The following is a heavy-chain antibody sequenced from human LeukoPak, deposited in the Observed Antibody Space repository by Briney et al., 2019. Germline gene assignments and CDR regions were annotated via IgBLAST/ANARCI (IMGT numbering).Heavy chain of an antibody. J-gene: IGHJ6*03. V-gene: IGHV1-3*03. D-gene: IGHD2-15*01. Sequence: ASVKVSCKASGYTFTSYAMHWVRQAPGQRLEWMGWINAGNGNTKYSQEFQGRVTITRGTSASTAYMELSSLRSEDMAVYYCARGTQDIVVVVADSYYYYYMDVWGKGTTVTISS. CDR1: GYTFTSYA. CDR2: INAGNGNT. CDR3: ARGTQDIVVVVADSYYYYYMDV.